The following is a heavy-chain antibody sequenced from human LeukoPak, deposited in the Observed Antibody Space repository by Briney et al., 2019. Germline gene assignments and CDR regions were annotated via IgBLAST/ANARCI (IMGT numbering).Heavy chain of an antibody. V-gene: IGHV1-2*02. CDR2: INPNSGGT. CDR1: GYTFTGYY. Sequence: ASVKVSCKASGYTFTGYYMHWMRQAPGQGLEWMGWINPNSGGTNYAQKFQGRVTMTRDTSISTAYMELSRLRSDDTAVYYCASRDGYNYVYDYWGQGTLVTVSS. D-gene: IGHD5-24*01. CDR3: ASRDGYNYVYDY. J-gene: IGHJ4*02.